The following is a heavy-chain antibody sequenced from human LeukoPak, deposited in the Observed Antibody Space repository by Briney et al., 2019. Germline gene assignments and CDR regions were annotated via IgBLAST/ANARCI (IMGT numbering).Heavy chain of an antibody. Sequence: SETLSLTCTVSGGSISSSSYYWGWIRQPPGKGLEWIGSIYYSGSTYYNPSLKSRVTIPVDTSKNQFSLKLSSVTAADTAVYYCARQEQWPVDYWGQGTLVTVSS. CDR1: GGSISSSSYY. V-gene: IGHV4-39*01. CDR3: ARQEQWPVDY. J-gene: IGHJ4*02. CDR2: IYYSGST. D-gene: IGHD6-19*01.